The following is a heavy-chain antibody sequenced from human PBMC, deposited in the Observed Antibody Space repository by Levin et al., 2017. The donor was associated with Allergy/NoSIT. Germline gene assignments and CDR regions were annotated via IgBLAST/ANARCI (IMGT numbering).Heavy chain of an antibody. CDR3: AHRARAPDGSGSYPY. V-gene: IGHV2-5*02. J-gene: IGHJ4*02. Sequence: KSGPTLVKPTQTLTLTCTFSGFSLSTSGVGVGWIRQPPGKALEWLALIYWDDDKRYSPSLKSRLTITKDTTKNQVVLTMTNMDPVDTGTYYCAHRARAPDGSGSYPYWGQGILVTVSS. D-gene: IGHD3-10*01. CDR1: GFSLSTSGVG. CDR2: IYWDDDK.